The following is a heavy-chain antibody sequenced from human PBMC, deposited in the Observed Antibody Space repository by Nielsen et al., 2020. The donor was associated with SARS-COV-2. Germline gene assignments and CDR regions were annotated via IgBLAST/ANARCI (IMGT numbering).Heavy chain of an antibody. CDR2: IYYSGST. V-gene: IGHV4-30-4*01. D-gene: IGHD6-6*01. CDR3: ARAPIAARYPMW. J-gene: IGHJ4*02. CDR1: GGSISSGDYY. Sequence: SETLSLTCTVSGGSISSGDYYWSWIRQPPGKGLEWIGYIYYSGSTYYNPSLKSRVTISVDTSKNQFSLKLSSVTAADTAVYYCARAPIAARYPMWWGQGTLVTVSS.